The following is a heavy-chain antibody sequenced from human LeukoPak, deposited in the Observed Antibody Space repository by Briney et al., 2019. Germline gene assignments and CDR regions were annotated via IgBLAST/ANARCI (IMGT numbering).Heavy chain of an antibody. D-gene: IGHD5-12*01. J-gene: IGHJ4*02. V-gene: IGHV4-61*08. CDR2: IYYSGST. Sequence: TSETLSLTCTVSGDSVSSGDYYWTWIRQPPGKGLEWIGYIYYSGSTNYNPSLKSRVTISVDTSKNQFSLKLSSVTAADTAVYYCARETSGYSGYDQSFDYWGQGTLVTVSS. CDR3: ARETSGYSGYDQSFDY. CDR1: GDSVSSGDYY.